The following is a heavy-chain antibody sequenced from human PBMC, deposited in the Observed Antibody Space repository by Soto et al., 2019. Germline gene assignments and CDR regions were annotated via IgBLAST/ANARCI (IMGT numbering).Heavy chain of an antibody. J-gene: IGHJ6*02. CDR3: AKNGQPPYYYYGLDV. CDR1: GYTFSRYG. CDR2: ISGYNGDT. Sequence: QGQLVQSGGEVKKSGASVKVSCKASGYTFSRYGISWVRQAPGQGLEWMGWISGYNGDTNYAQKFQGRVTMTIDTPTTTANMELRSLTSDDTAVYYCAKNGQPPYYYYGLDVWGQGTTVTVSS. D-gene: IGHD2-8*01. V-gene: IGHV1-18*01.